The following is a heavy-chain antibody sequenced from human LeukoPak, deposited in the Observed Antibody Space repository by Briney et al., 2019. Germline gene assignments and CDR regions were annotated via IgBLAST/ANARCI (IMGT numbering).Heavy chain of an antibody. Sequence: GGSLRLSCAASGFTFSSYAMSWVRQAPGKGLEWVSAISGSGGSTYYADSVKGRFTISRDNSKNTLYLQMSSLRAEDTAVYYCAKEKSYDSSGYLYNWFDPWGQGTLVTVSS. D-gene: IGHD3-22*01. CDR2: ISGSGGST. CDR3: AKEKSYDSSGYLYNWFDP. V-gene: IGHV3-23*01. CDR1: GFTFSSYA. J-gene: IGHJ5*02.